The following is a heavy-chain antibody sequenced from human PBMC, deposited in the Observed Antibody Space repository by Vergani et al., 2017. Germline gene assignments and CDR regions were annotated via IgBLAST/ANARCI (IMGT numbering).Heavy chain of an antibody. CDR3: TSSRGDMFDGNLWYFDV. V-gene: IGHV1-2*02. CDR2: INPRTGAT. J-gene: IGHJ2*01. Sequence: QVQLVQSGAEVMKPGASLKVSCQTSGYTLTDYYIQWVRQAPGRGLQWMGWINPRTGATKYDQGFQYRMAITSDVSLTTAYMELSAVTYDDTAIYYCTSSRGDMFDGNLWYFDVWGRGTRVTVSS. CDR1: GYTLTDYY. D-gene: IGHD3-10*01.